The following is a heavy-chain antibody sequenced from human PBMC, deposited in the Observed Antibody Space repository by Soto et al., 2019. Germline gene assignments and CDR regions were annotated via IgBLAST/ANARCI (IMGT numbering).Heavy chain of an antibody. V-gene: IGHV1-8*01. CDR1: GYTFTSYD. Sequence: ASVKVSCKASGYTFTSYDINWARQATGQGLEWMGWMNPNSGNTGYAQKFQGRVTMTRNTSISTAYMELSSLRSEDTAVYYRARERVVISGANWFDPWGQGTLVTVSS. CDR3: ARERVVISGANWFDP. J-gene: IGHJ5*02. D-gene: IGHD3-3*01. CDR2: MNPNSGNT.